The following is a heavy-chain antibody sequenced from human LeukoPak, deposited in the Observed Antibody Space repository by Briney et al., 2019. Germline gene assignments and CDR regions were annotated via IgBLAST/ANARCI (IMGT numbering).Heavy chain of an antibody. CDR1: GYSFTSYW. J-gene: IGHJ6*03. CDR3: ARRTEEDYYYYMDV. D-gene: IGHD1/OR15-1a*01. CDR2: IYPGDSDT. Sequence: GESLKISCKGSGYSFTSYWIGWVRQLPGKGLECMGVIYPGDSDTRYSPSFQGQVTISADNSISTAYLQWSSLKASDTAMYYCARRTEEDYYYYMDVWGKGTTVTVSS. V-gene: IGHV5-51*01.